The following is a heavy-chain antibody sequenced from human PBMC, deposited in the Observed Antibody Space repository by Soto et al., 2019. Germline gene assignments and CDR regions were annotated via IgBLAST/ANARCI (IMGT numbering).Heavy chain of an antibody. J-gene: IGHJ3*02. CDR1: GFTFSSYG. Sequence: ESGGGVVPPGRSLRLSCAASGFTFSSYGMHWVRQAPGKGLEWVAVIWYDGSNKYYADSVKGRFTISRDNSKNTLYLQMNSLRAEDTAVYYCARIGPSIAALYDAFDIWGQGTMVTVSS. CDR2: IWYDGSNK. CDR3: ARIGPSIAALYDAFDI. V-gene: IGHV3-33*01. D-gene: IGHD6-6*01.